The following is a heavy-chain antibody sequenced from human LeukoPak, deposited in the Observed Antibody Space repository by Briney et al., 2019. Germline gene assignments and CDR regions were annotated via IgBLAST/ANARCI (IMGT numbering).Heavy chain of an antibody. CDR3: AKDEVAANPYYYYYGMDV. D-gene: IGHD2-15*01. Sequence: GGSLRLSCAASGFTFSNYAMHWVRQAPGKGLEWVSGISWNSGSIGYADSVKGRFTISRDNAKNSLYLQMNSLRAEDTALYYCAKDEVAANPYYYYYGMDVWGQGTTVTVSS. CDR1: GFTFSNYA. CDR2: ISWNSGSI. V-gene: IGHV3-9*01. J-gene: IGHJ6*02.